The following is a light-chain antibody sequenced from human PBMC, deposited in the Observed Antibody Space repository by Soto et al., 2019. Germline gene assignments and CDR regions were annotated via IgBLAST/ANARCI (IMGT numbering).Light chain of an antibody. CDR3: GADHGSGSNFVFL. V-gene: IGLV9-49*03. Sequence: QLVLTQPPSASASLGASVTLTCTLSSGYSNYKVDWYQQRPGKGPRFVMRVGTGGIVGSKGEGIPDRFSVLGSGLARYLTIKNIQKADESDYHCGADHGSGSNFVFLFGGGTKLTVL. J-gene: IGLJ2*01. CDR1: SGYSNYK. CDR2: VGTGGIVG.